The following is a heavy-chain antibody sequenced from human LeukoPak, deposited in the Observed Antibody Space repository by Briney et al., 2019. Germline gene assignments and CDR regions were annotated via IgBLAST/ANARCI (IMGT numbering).Heavy chain of an antibody. V-gene: IGHV1-8*03. CDR2: INSNSGNT. Sequence: ASVTVSLKASGYTFTDYYKHWVRQAPAQGLEWMGWINSNSGNTGYAQKFQGRVTITMNTSISTAYMELSSLRSEDTAEYYCARYDYYYYYMDGWGKGTTVTVSS. CDR3: ARYDYYYYYMDG. J-gene: IGHJ6*03. CDR1: GYTFTDYY.